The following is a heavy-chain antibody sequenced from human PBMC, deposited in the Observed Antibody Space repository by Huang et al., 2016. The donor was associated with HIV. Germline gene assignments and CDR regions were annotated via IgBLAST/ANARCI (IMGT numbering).Heavy chain of an antibody. CDR3: ARDWSFGSSTSPAD. CDR1: GYTFTDSN. V-gene: IGHV1-2*02. J-gene: IGHJ4*02. D-gene: IGHD6-6*01. Sequence: QVQLVQSGAEVKNPGASVRVSCKASGYTFTDSNIHWVRQAPGQGLEGMGWINPKRCGTIYAQRLQGRITMTRDTTISTVHMDLRRIQADDTAVYFCARDWSFGSSTSPADWGQGTLVTVSS. CDR2: INPKRCGT.